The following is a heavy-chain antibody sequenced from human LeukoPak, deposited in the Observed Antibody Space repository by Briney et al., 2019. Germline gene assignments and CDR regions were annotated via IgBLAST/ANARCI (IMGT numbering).Heavy chain of an antibody. J-gene: IGHJ5*02. CDR2: IIPILGIA. CDR1: GGTFSSYT. V-gene: IGHV1-69*04. CDR3: AREKRVGQWRASGWFDP. D-gene: IGHD6-19*01. Sequence: ASVKVSCKASGGTFSSYTISWVRQAPGQGLEWMGRIIPILGIANYAQKFQGRVTITADKSTSIAYMELSSLRSEDTAVYYCAREKRVGQWRASGWFDPWGQGTLVTVSS.